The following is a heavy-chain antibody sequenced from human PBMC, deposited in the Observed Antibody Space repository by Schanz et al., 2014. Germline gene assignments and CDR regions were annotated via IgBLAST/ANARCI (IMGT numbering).Heavy chain of an antibody. D-gene: IGHD2-21*01. CDR2: INSDGTKR. CDR1: GFTLSSYG. V-gene: IGHV3-33*08. Sequence: VQLVQSGGGLVQPGRSLRLSCAASGFTLSSYGMHWVRQAPGKGLEWVAFINSDGTKRFYADSVKSRYTISRDNSRNTLYLQMNSLRAEDTAVYYCARDGYSVVVISTTESFDIWGQGTMVTVSP. CDR3: ARDGYSVVVISTTESFDI. J-gene: IGHJ3*02.